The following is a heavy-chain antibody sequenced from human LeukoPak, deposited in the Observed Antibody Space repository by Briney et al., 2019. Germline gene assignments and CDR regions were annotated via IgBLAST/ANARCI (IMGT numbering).Heavy chain of an antibody. CDR1: GFIFDIDA. Sequence: GGSLRLSCTASGFIFDIDAMSWVRQAPGKGLVWVSRIDSDGGGTIYADSVKGRFTISRDNAKNTLYLQMDSLRAEDTAAYYCSRGGVFHGFDIWGQGTMVTVSS. D-gene: IGHD2-21*01. CDR3: SRGGVFHGFDI. CDR2: IDSDGGGT. J-gene: IGHJ3*02. V-gene: IGHV3-74*01.